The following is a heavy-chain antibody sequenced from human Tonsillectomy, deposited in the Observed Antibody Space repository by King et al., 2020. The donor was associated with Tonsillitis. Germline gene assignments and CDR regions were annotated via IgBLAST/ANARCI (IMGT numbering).Heavy chain of an antibody. J-gene: IGHJ4*02. CDR2: INTYNGNT. V-gene: IGHV1-18*04. Sequence: QLVQSGAEVEKPGASVKVSCKPSGYTFTNYGISWLRQSTGQGLEWVGWINTYNGNTNYAQKFQGRVNMTTDTSTATGYSELPSLRSDDTSVYSCASGLLSVLRWGQATVVTVPS. CDR3: ASGLLSVLR. CDR1: GYTFTNYG. D-gene: IGHD2/OR15-2a*01.